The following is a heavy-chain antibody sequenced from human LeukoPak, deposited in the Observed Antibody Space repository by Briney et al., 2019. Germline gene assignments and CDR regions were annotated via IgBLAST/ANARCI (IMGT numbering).Heavy chain of an antibody. V-gene: IGHV3-33*01. J-gene: IGHJ4*02. Sequence: PGGSLRLSCAASGFTFSSYGMHWVRQAPGKGLEWVAVIWYDGSNKYYADSVKGRFTISRDNSKNTLYLQMNSLRAEDTAVYYCAREAGGNFYFDYWGQGTLVTVSS. CDR2: IWYDGSNK. CDR1: GFTFSSYG. D-gene: IGHD4-23*01. CDR3: AREAGGNFYFDY.